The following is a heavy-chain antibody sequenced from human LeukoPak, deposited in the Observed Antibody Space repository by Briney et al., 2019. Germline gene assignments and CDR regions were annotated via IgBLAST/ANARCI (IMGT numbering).Heavy chain of an antibody. V-gene: IGHV3-73*01. CDR3: AKEGKTRNWNYFQAKPVY. D-gene: IGHD1-20*01. J-gene: IGHJ4*02. CDR1: GFTFSGSA. Sequence: GGSLRLSCTASGFTFSGSAMHWVRQASGKGLEWVGRIRTKANNYATVYAASVKGRFTISRDDSKNTAYLQMNSLKTEDTAVYYCAKEGKTRNWNYFQAKPVYWGQGTLVTVSS. CDR2: IRTKANNYAT.